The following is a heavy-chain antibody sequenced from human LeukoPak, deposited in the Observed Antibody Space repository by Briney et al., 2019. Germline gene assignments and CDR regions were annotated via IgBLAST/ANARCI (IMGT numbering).Heavy chain of an antibody. CDR3: ARAHTHYDILTGHAFDI. V-gene: IGHV4-4*07. Sequence: NTSETLSLTCTVSGGSISSYYWSWIRQPAGKGLEWIGRIYTSGSTNYNPSLKSRVTMSVDTSKNQFSLKLSSVTAADTAVYYCARAHTHYDILTGHAFDIWGQGTMVTVSS. CDR2: IYTSGST. CDR1: GGSISSYY. D-gene: IGHD3-9*01. J-gene: IGHJ3*02.